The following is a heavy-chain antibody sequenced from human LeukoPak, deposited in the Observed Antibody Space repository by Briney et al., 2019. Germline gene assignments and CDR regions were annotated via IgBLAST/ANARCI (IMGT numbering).Heavy chain of an antibody. CDR1: GFTFSSYG. V-gene: IGHV3-13*01. CDR3: ARGGYSYGFDY. J-gene: IGHJ4*02. Sequence: PGGSLRLSCAASGFTFSSYGMHWVRQATGKGLEWVSAIGTAGDTYYPGSVKGRFTISRENAKNSLYLQMNSLRAGDTAVYYCARGGYSYGFDYWGQGTLVTVSS. D-gene: IGHD5-18*01. CDR2: IGTAGDT.